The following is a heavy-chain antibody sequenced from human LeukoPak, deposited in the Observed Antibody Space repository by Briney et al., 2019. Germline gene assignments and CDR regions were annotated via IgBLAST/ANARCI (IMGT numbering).Heavy chain of an antibody. D-gene: IGHD6-13*01. Sequence: SETLSLTCTVSGGSISSDYWSWIRQFPGKGLEWIGYIYYSGSTNYNPSLKSRVTISVDTSKNQFSLKVSSVTAADTAVYYCARGYSGTMDVWGQGTTVTVS. CDR2: IYYSGST. CDR1: GGSISSDY. CDR3: ARGYSGTMDV. V-gene: IGHV4-59*01. J-gene: IGHJ6*02.